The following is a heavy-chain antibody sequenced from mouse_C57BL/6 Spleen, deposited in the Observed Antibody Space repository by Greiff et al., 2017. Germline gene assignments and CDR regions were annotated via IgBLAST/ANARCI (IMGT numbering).Heavy chain of an antibody. CDR3: AKYDGYPHWYFDV. CDR2: INYDGSST. Sequence: EVKLMESEGGLVQPGSSMKLSCTASGFTFSDYYMAWVRQVPEKGLEWVANINYDGSSTYYLDSLKSRFIISRDNAKNILYLQMSSLKSEDTATYYCAKYDGYPHWYFDVWGTGTTVTVSS. V-gene: IGHV5-16*01. D-gene: IGHD2-3*01. CDR1: GFTFSDYY. J-gene: IGHJ1*03.